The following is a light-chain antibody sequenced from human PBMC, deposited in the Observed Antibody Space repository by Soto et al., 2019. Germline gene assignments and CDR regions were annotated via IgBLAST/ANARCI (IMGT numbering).Light chain of an antibody. Sequence: QSVLTQPPSASGTPGQRVTISCSGSSSNIGSNTVNWYQQLPGTAPKLLIYSNNQRPSGVPDRFSGSKSGTSASLAISGLQSEDEADYYCAAWDDSLNGDVFGTGTKVPVL. CDR2: SNN. CDR1: SSNIGSNT. V-gene: IGLV1-44*01. J-gene: IGLJ1*01. CDR3: AAWDDSLNGDV.